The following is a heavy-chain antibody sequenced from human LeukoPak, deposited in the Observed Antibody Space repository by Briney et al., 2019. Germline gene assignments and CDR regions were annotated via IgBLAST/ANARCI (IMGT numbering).Heavy chain of an antibody. CDR2: IKQDGSEK. V-gene: IGHV3-7*01. CDR3: ARIAVAGFDY. D-gene: IGHD6-13*01. Sequence: GGSLRLSCAASGFTLSSYWMSWARQAPGKGLEWVPNIKQDGSEKYYVDSVKGRFTISRDNAKNSLYLQMNSLRAEDTAVYYCARIAVAGFDYWGQGTLVTVSS. CDR1: GFTLSSYW. J-gene: IGHJ4*02.